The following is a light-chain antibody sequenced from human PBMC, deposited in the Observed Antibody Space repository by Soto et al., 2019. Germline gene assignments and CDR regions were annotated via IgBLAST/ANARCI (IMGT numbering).Light chain of an antibody. V-gene: IGKV3-20*01. CDR2: GAS. CDR3: QQYGRSPPTWT. CDR1: QSVSSSD. Sequence: EIVLTQSPATLSLSPGERATLSCRSSQSVSSSDLAWYQQKRGQAPRLLMYGASSRATGIPDRFSGSGSGTDFTLTISRLEPEDFAVYYCQQYGRSPPTWTFGQGTKVDIK. J-gene: IGKJ1*01.